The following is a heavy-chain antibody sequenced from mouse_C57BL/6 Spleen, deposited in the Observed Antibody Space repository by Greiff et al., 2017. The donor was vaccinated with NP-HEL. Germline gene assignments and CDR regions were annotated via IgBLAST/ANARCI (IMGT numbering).Heavy chain of an antibody. CDR3: ARGRYYGSSSYAMDY. D-gene: IGHD1-1*01. J-gene: IGHJ4*01. CDR2: INYDGSST. V-gene: IGHV5-16*01. Sequence: EVKLMESEGGLVQPGSSMKLSCTASGFTFSDYYMAWVRQVPEKGLEWVANINYDGSSTYYLDSLKSRFIISRDNAKNILYLQMSSLKSEDTATYYCARGRYYGSSSYAMDYWGQGTSVTVSS. CDR1: GFTFSDYY.